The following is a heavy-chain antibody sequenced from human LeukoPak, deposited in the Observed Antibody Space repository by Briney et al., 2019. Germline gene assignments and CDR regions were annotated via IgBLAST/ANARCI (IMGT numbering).Heavy chain of an antibody. CDR3: ARQGPGGRAFDI. D-gene: IGHD2-8*02. V-gene: IGHV4-59*08. CDR2: IHYSGST. CDR1: GFTFSSYA. J-gene: IGHJ3*02. Sequence: PGGSLRLSCAASGFTFSSYAMSWVRQAPGRGLGWIGYIHYSGSTNYNPSLKSRVTISVDTSKNQFSLKMTSVTAADTAVYYCARQGPGGRAFDIWGQGTTVTVSS.